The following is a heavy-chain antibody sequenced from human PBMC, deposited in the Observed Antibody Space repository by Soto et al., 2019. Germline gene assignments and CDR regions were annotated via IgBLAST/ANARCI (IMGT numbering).Heavy chain of an antibody. CDR2: IYNSGST. CDR1: GGSISSGGYS. Sequence: SETLSLTCAVSGGSISSGGYSWSWIRQPPGKGLEWIGYIYNSGSTYYNPSLKSRVTISVDRSKNQFSLKLSSVTAADTAVYYCARQELLWFGELYQPDYFDYWGQGTLVTVSS. CDR3: ARQELLWFGELYQPDYFDY. J-gene: IGHJ4*02. V-gene: IGHV4-30-2*01. D-gene: IGHD3-10*01.